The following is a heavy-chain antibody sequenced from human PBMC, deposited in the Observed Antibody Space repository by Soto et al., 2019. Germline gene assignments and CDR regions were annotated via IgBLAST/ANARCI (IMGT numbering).Heavy chain of an antibody. D-gene: IGHD1-26*01. CDR2: IWHDGGKK. Sequence: QVQLVESGGGVVQPGRSLRLSCAASGFTFSNYGVHWVRQAPGKGLEWVAVIWHDGGKKDYADSVKGRFTISRDNSKNTLYLQMNSLRAEDTAVYYCATDSGNAPFDYWGQGTLVTVSS. V-gene: IGHV3-33*01. J-gene: IGHJ4*02. CDR1: GFTFSNYG. CDR3: ATDSGNAPFDY.